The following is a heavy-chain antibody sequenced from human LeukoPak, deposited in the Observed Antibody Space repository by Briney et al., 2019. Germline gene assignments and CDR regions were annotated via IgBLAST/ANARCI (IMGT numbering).Heavy chain of an antibody. D-gene: IGHD6-19*01. CDR1: GFTFSTYG. V-gene: IGHV3-30*02. CDR3: AKDILRGAGAVAGPFDY. CDR2: IRYDGSNK. J-gene: IGHJ4*02. Sequence: GGSLRLSCAASGFTFSTYGMQWVRQAPGKGLEWVAFIRYDGSNKYYADSVKGRFTISRDNSKNTLYLQMNSLRAEDTAVYYCAKDILRGAGAVAGPFDYWGQGTLVTVSS.